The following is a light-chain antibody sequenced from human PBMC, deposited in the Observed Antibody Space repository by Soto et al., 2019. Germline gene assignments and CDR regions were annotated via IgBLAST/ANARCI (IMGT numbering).Light chain of an antibody. V-gene: IGLV2-14*01. CDR3: SSYTSSNTLEV. CDR2: EVS. Sequence: QSVLIQPASVSGSPGQSITISCTGTSSDVGGSNYVSWYQHHPHRAPKLLIYEVSYRPSGVSNRFSGSKSGNMASLTISGLQAEDEADYYCSSYTSSNTLEVFGIGTKLTVL. CDR1: SSDVGGSNY. J-gene: IGLJ1*01.